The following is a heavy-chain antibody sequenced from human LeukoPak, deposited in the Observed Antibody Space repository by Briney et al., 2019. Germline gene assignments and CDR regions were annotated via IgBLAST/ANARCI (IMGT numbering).Heavy chain of an antibody. CDR1: GDSISSYY. D-gene: IGHD3-10*01. Sequence: SETLSLTCTVSGDSISSYYWSWIRQPAGKGLEWIGRIYTSGSTNYNPSLKSRVTMSVDTSKNQFSLKLSSVTAADTAVYYCARDFTMVRGARGLNWFDPWGQGTLVTVSS. V-gene: IGHV4-4*07. J-gene: IGHJ5*02. CDR3: ARDFTMVRGARGLNWFDP. CDR2: IYTSGST.